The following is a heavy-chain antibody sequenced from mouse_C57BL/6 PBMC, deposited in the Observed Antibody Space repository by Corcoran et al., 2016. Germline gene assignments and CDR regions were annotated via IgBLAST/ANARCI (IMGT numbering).Heavy chain of an antibody. V-gene: IGHV1-80*01. Sequence: QVQLQQSGAELVKPGASVKISCKASGYAFSSYWMNWVKQRPGKGLEWIGQIYPGDGDTNYNGKFKGKATLTADKSSSTAYMQLSSLTSEDAAVYFCARPITMVTTNYARDYWGQGISVTVSS. CDR1: GYAFSSYW. CDR2: IYPGDGDT. D-gene: IGHD2-2*01. J-gene: IGHJ4*01. CDR3: ARPITMVTTNYARDY.